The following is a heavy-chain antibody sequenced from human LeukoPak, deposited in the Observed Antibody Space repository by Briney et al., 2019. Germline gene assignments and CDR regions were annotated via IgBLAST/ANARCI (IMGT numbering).Heavy chain of an antibody. Sequence: GGSLRLSCAASGFTFSNAWMSWVRQAPGKGLEWVGRIKSKTDGGTTDYAAPVKGRFTISRDDSKNTLYLQTNSLKTEDTAVYYCTALRFLEWYPYDYWGQGTLVTVSS. V-gene: IGHV3-15*01. D-gene: IGHD3-3*01. J-gene: IGHJ4*02. CDR3: TALRFLEWYPYDY. CDR1: GFTFSNAW. CDR2: IKSKTDGGTT.